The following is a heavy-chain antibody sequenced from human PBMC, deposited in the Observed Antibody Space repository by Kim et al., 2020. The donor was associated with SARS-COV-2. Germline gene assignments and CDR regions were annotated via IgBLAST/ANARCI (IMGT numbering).Heavy chain of an antibody. J-gene: IGHJ2*01. CDR3: ARNPPTYSSSFWYFDL. Sequence: ASVKVSCKASGYTFTSYAMNWVRQAPGQGLEWMGWINTNTGNPTYAQGFTGRFVFSLDTSVSTAYLQISSLKAEDTAVYYCARNPPTYSSSFWYFDLWGRGTLVTVSS. CDR1: GYTFTSYA. CDR2: INTNTGNP. D-gene: IGHD6-13*01. V-gene: IGHV7-4-1*02.